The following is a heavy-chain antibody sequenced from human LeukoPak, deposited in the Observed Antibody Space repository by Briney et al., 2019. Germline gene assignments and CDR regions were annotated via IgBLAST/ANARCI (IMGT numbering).Heavy chain of an antibody. J-gene: IGHJ3*02. CDR1: GGSFSGYY. CDR3: ASPFPVVVPAARGAFDI. V-gene: IGHV4-34*01. CDR2: INHSGST. Sequence: PSETLSLTCAVYGGSFSGYYWSWIRQPPGKGLEWIGEINHSGSTNYNPSLKSRVTISVDTSKNQFSLKLSSVTAADTAVYYCASPFPVVVPAARGAFDIWGQGTRVTVSS. D-gene: IGHD2-2*01.